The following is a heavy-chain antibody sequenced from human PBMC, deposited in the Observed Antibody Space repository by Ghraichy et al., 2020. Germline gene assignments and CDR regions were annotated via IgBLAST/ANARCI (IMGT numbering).Heavy chain of an antibody. CDR2: TYYRSKWYN. D-gene: IGHD5-12*01. CDR3: ARGGILYSGYETVSARYYYYGMDV. V-gene: IGHV6-1*01. J-gene: IGHJ6*02. Sequence: SQTLSLTCAISGDSVSSNSAAWNWIRQSPSRGLEWLGRTYYRSKWYNDYAVSVKSRITINPDTSKNQFSLQLNSVTPEDTAVYYCARGGILYSGYETVSARYYYYGMDVWGQGTTVTVSS. CDR1: GDSVSSNSAA.